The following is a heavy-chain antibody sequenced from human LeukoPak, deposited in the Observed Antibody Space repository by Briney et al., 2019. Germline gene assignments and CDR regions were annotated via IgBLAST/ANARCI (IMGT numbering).Heavy chain of an antibody. CDR2: ITHSGSTI. CDR1: GFTFSDYY. CDR3: AKELSAFDI. V-gene: IGHV3-11*01. Sequence: GGSLRLSCAASGFTFSDYYMSWIRQAPGKGLEWISYITHSGSTICYADSVKGRFTVSRDNSKNTLYLQMNSLRAEDTAVYYCAKELSAFDIWGQGTMVTVSS. J-gene: IGHJ3*02.